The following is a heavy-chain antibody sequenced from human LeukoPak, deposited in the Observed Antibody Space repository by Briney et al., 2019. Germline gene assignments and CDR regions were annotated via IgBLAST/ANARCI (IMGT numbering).Heavy chain of an antibody. Sequence: PGGSLRLSCAASGFSFSNYWMHWVRQAPGKGLVWVSRINSDGSSTTYADSVKGRFTISRDNSKNTLYLQMNSLRAEDTAVYYCARGGHEFDYWGQGTLVAVSS. J-gene: IGHJ4*02. V-gene: IGHV3-74*01. CDR3: ARGGHEFDY. CDR2: INSDGSST. D-gene: IGHD2-15*01. CDR1: GFSFSNYW.